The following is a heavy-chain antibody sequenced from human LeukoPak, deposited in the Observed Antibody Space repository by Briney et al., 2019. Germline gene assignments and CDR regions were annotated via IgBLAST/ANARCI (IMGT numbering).Heavy chain of an antibody. Sequence: SETLSLTCTVSGGSISSSSYYWGWIRQPPGKGLEWIGSIYYSGSTYYNPSLKSRVTISVDTSKNQFSLKLSSVTAADTAVYYCAKALSSALFSSSWYPFDYWGQGTLVTVSS. CDR1: GGSISSSSYY. CDR2: IYYSGST. V-gene: IGHV4-39*01. CDR3: AKALSSALFSSSWYPFDY. J-gene: IGHJ4*02. D-gene: IGHD6-13*01.